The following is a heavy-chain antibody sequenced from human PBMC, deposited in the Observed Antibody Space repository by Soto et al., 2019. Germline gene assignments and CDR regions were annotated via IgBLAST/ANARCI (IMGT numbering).Heavy chain of an antibody. Sequence: GASVKVSCKASGGTFSSYAISWVRQAPGQGLEWMGGIIPIFGTANYAQKFQGRVTITADESTSTAYMGLSSLRSEDTAVYYCAREATDIVVVPAAISYYYYGMDVWGQGTTVTVSS. D-gene: IGHD2-2*02. CDR2: IIPIFGTA. V-gene: IGHV1-69*13. J-gene: IGHJ6*02. CDR3: AREATDIVVVPAAISYYYYGMDV. CDR1: GGTFSSYA.